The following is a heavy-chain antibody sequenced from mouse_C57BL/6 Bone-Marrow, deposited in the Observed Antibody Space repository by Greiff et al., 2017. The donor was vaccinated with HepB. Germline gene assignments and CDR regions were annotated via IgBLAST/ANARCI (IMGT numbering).Heavy chain of an antibody. CDR1: GFNIKDDY. CDR3: TTGYDGYLYYFDY. J-gene: IGHJ2*01. D-gene: IGHD2-3*01. CDR2: IDPENGDT. Sequence: EVQLQQSGAELVRPGASVKLSCTASGFNIKDDYMHWVKQRPEQGLEWIGWIDPENGDTEYASKFQGKATITADTSSNTAYLQRSSLTSEDTAGDYCTTGYDGYLYYFDYWGQGTTLTVSS. V-gene: IGHV14-4*01.